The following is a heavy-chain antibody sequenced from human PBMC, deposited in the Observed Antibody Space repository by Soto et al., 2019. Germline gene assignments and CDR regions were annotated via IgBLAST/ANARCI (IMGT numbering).Heavy chain of an antibody. D-gene: IGHD6-19*01. J-gene: IGHJ4*02. CDR1: GYTFTGYA. Sequence: QVQLVQSGAEEKKPGASVKVSCKASGYTFTGYAMHWVRQAPGHRLEWMGWINAGNGNTKYSQKFQGRVTITRDTSAGAAYMELRSLSAEDTAVYYCARAVAVPADFDYWGQGTLVTVSS. CDR3: ARAVAVPADFDY. CDR2: INAGNGNT. V-gene: IGHV1-3*05.